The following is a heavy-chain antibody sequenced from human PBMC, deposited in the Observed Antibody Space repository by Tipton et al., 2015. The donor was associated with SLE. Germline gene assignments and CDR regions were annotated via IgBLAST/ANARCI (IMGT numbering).Heavy chain of an antibody. CDR1: GDSVNSGDYY. V-gene: IGHV4-31*03. D-gene: IGHD2-15*01. CDR2: IYSSGTT. Sequence: TLSLTCTVSGDSVNSGDYYWSWIRQHPGKGLEWIGYIYSSGTTYYNPSLKSRVTISRDTSKNLFSLKLTSVTAADTADYYCARVTHSCSGGSCYGFYFEYWGQGILVTVSS. J-gene: IGHJ4*02. CDR3: ARVTHSCSGGSCYGFYFEY.